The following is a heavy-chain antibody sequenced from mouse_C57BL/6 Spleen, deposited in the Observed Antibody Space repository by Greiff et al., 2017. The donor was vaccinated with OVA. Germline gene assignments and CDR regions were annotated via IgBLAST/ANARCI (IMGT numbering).Heavy chain of an antibody. CDR3: ARAGGNLDY. J-gene: IGHJ2*01. CDR1: GYTFTSYW. V-gene: IGHV1-50*01. CDR2: IDPSDSYT. D-gene: IGHD2-1*01. Sequence: QVQLQQPGAELVKPGASVKLSCKASGYTFTSYWMQWVKQRPGQGLEWIGEIDPSDSYTTYNQKFKGKATLTVDPSSSTAYMQLSSLTSEDSAVYYCARAGGNLDYWGQGTTLTVSS.